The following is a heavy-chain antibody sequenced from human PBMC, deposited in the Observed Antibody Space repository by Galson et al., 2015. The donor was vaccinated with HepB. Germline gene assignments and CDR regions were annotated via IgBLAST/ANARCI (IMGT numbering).Heavy chain of an antibody. Sequence: SLRLSCAASGFTFSSYSMNWVRQAPGKGLEWVSVIDKGDSTYYADSVKGRFTISRDKSKNTLYLQMNSLRAEDTAVYYCARDQGDDYVNYYYYSGMDIWGQGTTVTVSS. CDR3: ARDQGDDYVNYYYYSGMDI. J-gene: IGHJ6*02. V-gene: IGHV3-66*02. CDR2: IDKGDST. CDR1: GFTFSSYS. D-gene: IGHD4-17*01.